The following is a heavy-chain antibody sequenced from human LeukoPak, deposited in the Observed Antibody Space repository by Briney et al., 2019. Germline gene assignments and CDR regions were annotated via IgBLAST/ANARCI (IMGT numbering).Heavy chain of an antibody. CDR3: ARARNSGYDYDYFDY. CDR2: INPNSGGT. D-gene: IGHD5-12*01. CDR1: GYTFTIYY. V-gene: IGHV1-2*02. J-gene: IGHJ4*02. Sequence: ASVKVSCKASGYTFTIYYIHWVRQAPGQGLEWMGWINPNSGGTNYAQNFQGRVTMTRDTSISTAYMELSRLRSDDTAVYYCARARNSGYDYDYFDYWGQGTLVTVSS.